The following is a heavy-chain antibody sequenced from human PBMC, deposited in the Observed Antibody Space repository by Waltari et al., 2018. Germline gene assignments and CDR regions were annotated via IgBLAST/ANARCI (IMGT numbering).Heavy chain of an antibody. D-gene: IGHD1-26*01. CDR3: ASLVGADNIRDY. V-gene: IGHV4-38-2*01. J-gene: IGHJ4*02. Sequence: QVQLQESGPGLVKPSETLSLTCAVSGYSISSGYYWGWIRQPPGKGLEWIGSIYHSGSTYYNPSLKSRVTISVDTSKNQFSLKLSSVTAADTAVYYCASLVGADNIRDYWGQGTLVTVSS. CDR1: GYSISSGYY. CDR2: IYHSGST.